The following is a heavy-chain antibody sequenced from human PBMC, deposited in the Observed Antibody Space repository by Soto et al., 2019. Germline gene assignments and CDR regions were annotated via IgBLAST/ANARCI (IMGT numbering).Heavy chain of an antibody. Sequence: GGSLRLSCAASGFTFSSYAMSWVRQAPGKGLEWVSAISGSGGSTYYADSVKGRFTISRDNSKNTLYLQMNSLRAEDTAVYYCAKDYDFWIGYSLSPFDYWGQGTLVTVSS. CDR3: AKDYDFWIGYSLSPFDY. CDR1: GFTFSSYA. V-gene: IGHV3-23*01. J-gene: IGHJ4*02. D-gene: IGHD3-3*01. CDR2: ISGSGGST.